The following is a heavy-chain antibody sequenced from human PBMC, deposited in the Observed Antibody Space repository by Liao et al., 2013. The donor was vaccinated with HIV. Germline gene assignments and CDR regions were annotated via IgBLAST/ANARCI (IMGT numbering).Heavy chain of an antibody. CDR2: IYTSGST. CDR1: GGSISSGSYY. CDR3: ASDSVLRGAFDY. D-gene: IGHD4/OR15-4a*01. Sequence: QVQLQESGPGLVKPSQTLSLTCTVSGGSISSGSYYWSWIRQPAGKGLEWIGRIYTSGSTNYNPSLKSRVTISVDTSKNQFSLKLSSVTAADTAVYYCASDSVLRGAFDYWGQGTLVTVSS. V-gene: IGHV4-61*02. J-gene: IGHJ4*02.